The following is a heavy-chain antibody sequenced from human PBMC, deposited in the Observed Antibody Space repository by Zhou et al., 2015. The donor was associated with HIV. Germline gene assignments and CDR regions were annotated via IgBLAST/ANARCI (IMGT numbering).Heavy chain of an antibody. J-gene: IGHJ5*02. CDR2: IIPIFGTA. CDR1: GGTFSSYA. V-gene: IGHV1-69*12. Sequence: QVQLVQSGAEVKKPGSSVKVSCKASGGTFSSYAISWVRQAPGQGLEWMGGIIPIFGTANYAQKFQGRVTITADESTSTAYMELSSLRSEDTAVYYCARDLRQQLVGRRGVGWFDPWGQGTLVTVSS. D-gene: IGHD6-13*01. CDR3: ARDLRQQLVGRRGVGWFDP.